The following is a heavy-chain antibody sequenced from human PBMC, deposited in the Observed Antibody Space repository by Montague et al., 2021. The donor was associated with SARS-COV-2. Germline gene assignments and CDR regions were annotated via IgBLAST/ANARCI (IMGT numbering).Heavy chain of an antibody. V-gene: IGHV3-33*01. D-gene: IGHD4-11*01. Sequence: SLRLSCAASGFTFTSYAMNWVRQAPGKGLEWVAATWSDGSSKYYADSVKGRFTISRDNSKNTLYLQMYSLRAEDTAVYYCARGPTGWDPFDIWGQGTMVTVSS. CDR3: ARGPTGWDPFDI. CDR2: TWSDGSSK. CDR1: GFTFTSYA. J-gene: IGHJ3*02.